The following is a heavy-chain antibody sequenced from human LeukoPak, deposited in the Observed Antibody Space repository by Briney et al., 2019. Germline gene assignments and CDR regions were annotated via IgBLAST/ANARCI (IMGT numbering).Heavy chain of an antibody. D-gene: IGHD4-23*01. J-gene: IGHJ4*02. Sequence: GGSLRLSCTASGFTFSSYAMSWVHQAPGKGLEWVSAISGSGGSTYYADSVKGRFTISRDNSKNTLYLQMNSLRAEDTAVYYCARDDGGNDDYWGQGTLVTVSS. CDR1: GFTFSSYA. CDR3: ARDDGGNDDY. CDR2: ISGSGGST. V-gene: IGHV3-23*01.